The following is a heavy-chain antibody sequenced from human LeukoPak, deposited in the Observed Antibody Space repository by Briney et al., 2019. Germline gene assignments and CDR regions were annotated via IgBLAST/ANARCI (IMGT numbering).Heavy chain of an antibody. CDR2: IYYSGST. CDR3: ARVLRGCSSTSCYEWGDYYYYMDV. D-gene: IGHD2-2*01. V-gene: IGHV4-39*01. Sequence: SETPSLTCTVSGGSISSSSYYWGWIRQPPGKGLEWIRSIYYSGSTYYNPSLKSRVTISVDTSKNQFSLKLSSVTAADTAVYYCARVLRGCSSTSCYEWGDYYYYMDVWGKGTTVTVSS. J-gene: IGHJ6*03. CDR1: GGSISSSSYY.